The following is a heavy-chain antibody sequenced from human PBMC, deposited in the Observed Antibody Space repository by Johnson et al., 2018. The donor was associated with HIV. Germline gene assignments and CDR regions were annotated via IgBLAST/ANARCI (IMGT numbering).Heavy chain of an antibody. CDR3: VTADRGSA. V-gene: IGHV3-20*04. Sequence: VQLVESGGGLVKPGGSLRLSCAASGFTFDNFAMSWVRQAPGKGLEWVSGINWNGGSTSYADSVKGRFTISRDNAKNSLYLQMNSLRDEDTAVYYCVTADRGSAWGQGTTVTVSS. CDR2: INWNGGST. CDR1: GFTFDNFA. J-gene: IGHJ3*01. D-gene: IGHD1-26*01.